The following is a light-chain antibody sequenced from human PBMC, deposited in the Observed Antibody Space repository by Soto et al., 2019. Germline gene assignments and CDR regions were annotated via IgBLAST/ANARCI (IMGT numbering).Light chain of an antibody. Sequence: DIHMSQSPSSLSASLGERVTITSRASQSIGSYFNWYQQKPGKAPKLLIYAASSLQSGVPSRFSGSRSGTDFTLTISSLQPEDFATYYCQQSYSTPFVTFGQGTRLEIK. J-gene: IGKJ5*01. CDR3: QQSYSTPFVT. CDR1: QSIGSY. V-gene: IGKV1-39*01. CDR2: AAS.